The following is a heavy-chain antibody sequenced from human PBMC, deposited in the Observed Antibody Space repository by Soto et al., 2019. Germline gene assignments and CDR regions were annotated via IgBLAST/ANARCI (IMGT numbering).Heavy chain of an antibody. CDR2: ISAYNGNT. CDR1: GYTFTSYG. J-gene: IGHJ3*02. V-gene: IGHV1-18*01. D-gene: IGHD5-12*01. Sequence: GASVKVSCKASGYTFTSYGISWVRQAPGQGLEWMGWISAYNGNTNYAQKLQGRVTMTTDTSTSTAYMELRSLRSDDTAVYYCARAPMEWLRLRDDAFDIWGQGTMVTVSS. CDR3: ARAPMEWLRLRDDAFDI.